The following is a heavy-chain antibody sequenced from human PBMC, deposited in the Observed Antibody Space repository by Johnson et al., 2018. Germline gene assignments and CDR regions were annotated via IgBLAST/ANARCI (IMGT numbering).Heavy chain of an antibody. J-gene: IGHJ6*02. D-gene: IGHD2-21*01. Sequence: QVQLVQSGGGLVQXGGSXRLXCAASGFTLSSYAMSWVRPAPGKGLEWGAVISYDGSNKYYAASVKGLLTISTENSKNTLKLQMNSLRAEDTAVYYCAADQPLGWDYYYYGMDVWGQGTTVTVSS. CDR1: GFTLSSYA. CDR3: AADQPLGWDYYYYGMDV. CDR2: ISYDGSNK. V-gene: IGHV3-30*03.